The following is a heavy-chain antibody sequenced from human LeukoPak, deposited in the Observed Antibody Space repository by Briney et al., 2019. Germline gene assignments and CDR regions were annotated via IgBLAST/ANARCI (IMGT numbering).Heavy chain of an antibody. CDR2: IYYSGST. Sequence: PSETLSLTCTVSGGSISSYYWSWIRQPPGKGLEWIGYIYYSGSTNYNPSLESRVTISVDTSKNQFSLKLSSVTAADTAVYYCAREDPVYAMDYWGQGTLVTVSS. J-gene: IGHJ4*02. V-gene: IGHV4-59*01. CDR1: GGSISSYY. D-gene: IGHD2-8*01. CDR3: AREDPVYAMDY.